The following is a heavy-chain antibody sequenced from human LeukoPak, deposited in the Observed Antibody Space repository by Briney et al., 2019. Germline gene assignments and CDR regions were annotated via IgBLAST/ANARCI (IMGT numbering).Heavy chain of an antibody. V-gene: IGHV4-59*01. Sequence: SETLSLTCTVSGGSIRSYYWSWIRQPPGKGLEWIGYIYYSGSTNYNPSLKSRVTISVDTSKNQFSLKLTSVTAADTAVYYCASSGIAAAGTGNYYYYYGMDVWGQGTTVTVSS. CDR3: ASSGIAAAGTGNYYYYYGMDV. CDR2: IYYSGST. D-gene: IGHD6-13*01. CDR1: GGSIRSYY. J-gene: IGHJ6*02.